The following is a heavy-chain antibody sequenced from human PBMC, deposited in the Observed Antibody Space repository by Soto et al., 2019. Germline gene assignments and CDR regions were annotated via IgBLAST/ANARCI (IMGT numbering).Heavy chain of an antibody. J-gene: IGHJ6*02. Sequence: EVQLVESAGGLVKPGGSLRLSCVASGFSFNEAWMNWVRQAPGEGLEWVGRIKTSAGGGATDYAAPVQGSFTISRDDSNNALYLHMNSLRTEDTAIYYCTTGSVEGIWGQGTTVTVSS. CDR2: IKTSAGGGAT. CDR3: TTGSVEGI. CDR1: GFSFNEAW. D-gene: IGHD2-15*01. V-gene: IGHV3-15*07.